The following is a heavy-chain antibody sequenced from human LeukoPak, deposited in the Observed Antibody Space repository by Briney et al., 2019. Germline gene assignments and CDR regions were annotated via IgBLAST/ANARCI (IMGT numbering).Heavy chain of an antibody. CDR3: ARRRGYSYGGFFGY. CDR1: SVSINSSPYY. D-gene: IGHD5-18*01. J-gene: IGHJ4*02. Sequence: PSETLSLTCTVSSVSINSSPYYWGWIRQSPGKGLEWIGEINHSGSTNYNPSLKSRVTISVDTSKNQFSLKLSSVTAADTAVYYCARRRGYSYGGFFGYWGQGTLVTVSS. CDR2: INHSGST. V-gene: IGHV4-39*07.